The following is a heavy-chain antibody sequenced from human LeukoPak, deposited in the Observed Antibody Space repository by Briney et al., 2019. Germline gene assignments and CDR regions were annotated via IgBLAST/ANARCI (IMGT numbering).Heavy chain of an antibody. Sequence: AGGSLRLSCAASGFTFDDYGMSWVRHAPGKGLEWVSGINWNGGSTGYADSVKGRFTISRDNAKNSLYLQMNSLRAEDTALYYCAKDIQGSSWYNWFDPWGQGTLVTVSS. V-gene: IGHV3-20*04. CDR1: GFTFDDYG. CDR2: INWNGGST. D-gene: IGHD6-13*01. J-gene: IGHJ5*02. CDR3: AKDIQGSSWYNWFDP.